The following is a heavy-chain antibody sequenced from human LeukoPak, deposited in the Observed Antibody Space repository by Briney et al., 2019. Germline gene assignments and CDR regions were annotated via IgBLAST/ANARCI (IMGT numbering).Heavy chain of an antibody. V-gene: IGHV4-59*11. CDR2: IYYSGST. D-gene: IGHD1-26*01. Sequence: SETLSLTCAVYGGSFSGHYWSWIRQPPGKGLEWIGYIYYSGSTNYNPSLKSRVTMSVDTSKNQFSLKLSSVTAADTAVYYCARGAPYYYYMDVWGKGTTVTISS. CDR3: ARGAPYYYYMDV. CDR1: GGSFSGHY. J-gene: IGHJ6*03.